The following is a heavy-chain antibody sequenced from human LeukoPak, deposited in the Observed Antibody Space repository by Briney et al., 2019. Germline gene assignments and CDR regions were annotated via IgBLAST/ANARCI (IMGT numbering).Heavy chain of an antibody. CDR1: GSTFSSYW. CDR2: IKQDGSEK. CDR3: ARDTTTVTTGGFDY. V-gene: IGHV3-7*01. J-gene: IGHJ4*02. Sequence: GGSLRLSCAASGSTFSSYWMSWVRQAPGKGLEWVANIKQDGSEKYYVDSVKGRFTISRDIAKNSLYLQMNSLRAEDTAVYYCARDTTTVTTGGFDYWGQGTLVTVSS. D-gene: IGHD4-17*01.